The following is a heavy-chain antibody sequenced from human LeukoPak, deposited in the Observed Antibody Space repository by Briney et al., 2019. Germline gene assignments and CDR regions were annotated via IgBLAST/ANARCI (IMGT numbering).Heavy chain of an antibody. Sequence: GGSLRLSCAASGFTFSSYSMNWVRQAPGKGLEWVSSISSSSSYIYCADSVKGRFTISRDNAKNSLYLQMNSPRAEDTAVYYCARSPGELQYYFDYWGQGTLVTVSS. CDR1: GFTFSSYS. D-gene: IGHD1-26*01. CDR3: ARSPGELQYYFDY. V-gene: IGHV3-21*01. J-gene: IGHJ4*02. CDR2: ISSSSSYI.